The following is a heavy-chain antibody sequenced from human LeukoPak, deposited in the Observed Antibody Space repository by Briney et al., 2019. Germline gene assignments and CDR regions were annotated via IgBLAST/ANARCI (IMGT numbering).Heavy chain of an antibody. CDR2: ISVDCVGT. CDR1: GFTFSMYA. CDR3: AKDSVGVAGPDY. D-gene: IGHD6-19*01. Sequence: PGGALRLSCAASGFTFSMYAMSWVRQAPGKGLEWVSVISVDCVGTDYADSVKGRFTISRDNSKSTLYLQMNSLRAEDTAVYYCAKDSVGVAGPDYWGQGSLVTVSS. J-gene: IGHJ4*02. V-gene: IGHV3-23*01.